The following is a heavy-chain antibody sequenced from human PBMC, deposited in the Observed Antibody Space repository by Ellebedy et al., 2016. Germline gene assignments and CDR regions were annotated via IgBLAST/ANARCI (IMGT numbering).Heavy chain of an antibody. CDR2: ISSSSTYI. J-gene: IGHJ2*01. D-gene: IGHD2-15*01. Sequence: GGSLRLXXAASGFTFSSYIINWVRQAPGKGLEWVSSISSSSTYIYYADSMKGRVSISRDNARNSLFLQMSSLRAEDTAVYYCARDGGHCSGGNCYPWYFDLWGRGTLVTVSS. CDR1: GFTFSSYI. V-gene: IGHV3-21*01. CDR3: ARDGGHCSGGNCYPWYFDL.